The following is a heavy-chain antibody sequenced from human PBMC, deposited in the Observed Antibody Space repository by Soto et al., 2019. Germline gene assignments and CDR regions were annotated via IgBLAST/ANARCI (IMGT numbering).Heavy chain of an antibody. CDR3: ARDRGRIAVAGTGGNWFDP. V-gene: IGHV3-33*01. Sequence: GGSLRLSCAASGFTFSSYGMHWVRQAPGKGLEWVAVIWYDGSNKYYADSVKGRFTISRDNSKNTLYLQMNSLRAEDTAVYYCARDRGRIAVAGTGGNWFDPWGQGTLVTVS. CDR1: GFTFSSYG. J-gene: IGHJ5*02. D-gene: IGHD6-19*01. CDR2: IWYDGSNK.